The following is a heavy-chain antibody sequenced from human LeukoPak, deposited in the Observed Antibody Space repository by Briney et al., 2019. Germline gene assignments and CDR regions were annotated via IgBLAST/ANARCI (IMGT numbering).Heavy chain of an antibody. V-gene: IGHV3-21*05. CDR3: VRDGPGGIEARKRYYGMDV. J-gene: IGHJ6*02. CDR2: ISPSSSDI. CDR1: GFTFSSYS. Sequence: GRSLRLSCAASGFTFSSYSMNWVRQAPGKGLQWVSYISPSSSDIHYADSVRGRFTISRDNAKTSLYLQMSSLRAEDAAAYYCVRDGPGGIEARKRYYGMDVWGQGTTVSVSS. D-gene: IGHD6-6*01.